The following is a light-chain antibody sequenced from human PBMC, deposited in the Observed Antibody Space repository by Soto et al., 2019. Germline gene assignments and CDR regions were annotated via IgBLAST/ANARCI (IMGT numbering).Light chain of an antibody. V-gene: IGLV2-14*01. CDR2: EVA. Sequence: QSALTQPASVSGSPGQSITISCTGTSSDVGSYNYVSWYQHHPGKAPKVIIYEVANRPSGISNRLSGSKSGNTAYLTISGLQADDEAEYYCSSSTNSNTVVFAGGTKLTVL. CDR1: SSDVGSYNY. CDR3: SSSTNSNTVV. J-gene: IGLJ2*01.